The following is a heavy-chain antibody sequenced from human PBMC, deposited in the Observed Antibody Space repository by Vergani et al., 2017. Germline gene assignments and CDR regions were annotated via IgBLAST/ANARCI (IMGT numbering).Heavy chain of an antibody. CDR3: AREGGFWAYGSGSYYK. Sequence: QLQLQESGSGLVKPSQTLSLTCAVSGGSISSGGYSWSWIRQPPGKGLEWIGYIYYSGSTYYNPSLKSRVTISVDTSKNQFSLKLSSVTAADTAVYYCAREGGFWAYGSGSYYKWGQGTLVTVSS. J-gene: IGHJ4*02. D-gene: IGHD3-10*01. V-gene: IGHV4-30-2*05. CDR1: GGSISSGGYS. CDR2: IYYSGST.